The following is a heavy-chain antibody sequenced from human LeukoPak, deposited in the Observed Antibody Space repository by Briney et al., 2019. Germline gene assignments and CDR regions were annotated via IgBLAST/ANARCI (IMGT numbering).Heavy chain of an antibody. CDR3: ARAVDFRNYFDY. CDR1: GDSMTRGGYY. Sequence: PSETLSLTCTVSGDSMTRGGYYWSWVRQHPGKALEWVAFIYHSGTTFYSPSLESQTTLSVDTSQNQFSLKLTSVTAADTAVYYCARAVDFRNYFDYWGQGNLVTVSS. J-gene: IGHJ4*02. CDR2: IYHSGTT. D-gene: IGHD3/OR15-3a*01. V-gene: IGHV4-31*01.